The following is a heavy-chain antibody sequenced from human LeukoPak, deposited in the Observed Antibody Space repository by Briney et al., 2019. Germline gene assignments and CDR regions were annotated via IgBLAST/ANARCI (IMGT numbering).Heavy chain of an antibody. Sequence: SETLSLTCTVSGVSISNYYWSWIRQPPGKGLEYIGYIYYSGGTNYSPSLQSRVTISVDTSKNQFSLKLSSVTAADTAVYYCAREGVAHNWFDPWGQGTLVTVSS. CDR2: IYYSGGT. CDR1: GVSISNYY. V-gene: IGHV4-59*01. CDR3: AREGVAHNWFDP. J-gene: IGHJ5*02. D-gene: IGHD5-12*01.